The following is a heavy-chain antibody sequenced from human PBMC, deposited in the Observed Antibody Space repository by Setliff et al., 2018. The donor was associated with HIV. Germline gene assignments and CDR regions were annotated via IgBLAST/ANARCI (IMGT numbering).Heavy chain of an antibody. CDR1: GGSISSHY. CDR2: IFYSGNP. CDR3: ARAYGSERLNWFDP. J-gene: IGHJ5*02. Sequence: LSLTCTVSGGSISSHYWSWIRQPPGKGLEWIGYIFYSGNPNYNPSLKGRVTISLDTSKKQFSLRLRSVTAADTAVYYCARAYGSERLNWFDPWGQGTLVTVSS. D-gene: IGHD3-10*01. V-gene: IGHV4-59*11.